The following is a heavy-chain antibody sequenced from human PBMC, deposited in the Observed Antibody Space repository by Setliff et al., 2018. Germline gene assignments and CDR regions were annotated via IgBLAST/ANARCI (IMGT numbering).Heavy chain of an antibody. CDR1: ADTFTGYY. D-gene: IGHD1-1*01. CDR3: ARDRPHWTAASDI. J-gene: IGHJ3*02. CDR2: INPSGGST. V-gene: IGHV1-46*03. Sequence: ASVKVSCKASADTFTGYYVHWVRQAPGQGLEWMGIINPSGGSTSYAQKFQGRVTMTRDTSTSTVYMELSSLRSEDTAVYCCARDRPHWTAASDIWGQGTMVTV.